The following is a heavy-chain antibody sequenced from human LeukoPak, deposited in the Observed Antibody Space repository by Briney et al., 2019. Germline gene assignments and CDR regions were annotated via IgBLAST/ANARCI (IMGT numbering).Heavy chain of an antibody. CDR1: GDSISTSSYY. CDR3: ARHAYYYESSGYFYPFHY. Sequence: SETLSLTCTVSGDSISTSSYYCGWLRQPPGKELEWIATLNYGGSTYYNPSLKTRVTISVDTSKNKFSLTLHSVPAADTAVYYCARHAYYYESSGYFYPFHYWGQGTLRTVSS. CDR2: LNYGGST. V-gene: IGHV4-39*01. D-gene: IGHD3-22*01. J-gene: IGHJ4*02.